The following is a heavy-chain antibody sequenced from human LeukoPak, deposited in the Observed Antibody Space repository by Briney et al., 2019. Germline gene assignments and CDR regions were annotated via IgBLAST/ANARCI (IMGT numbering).Heavy chain of an antibody. J-gene: IGHJ4*02. CDR1: GFTFSSYS. CDR2: ISSSSSTI. Sequence: GGSPRLSCAASGFTFSSYSMNWVRQAPGKGLEWVSYISSSSSTIYYADSVKGRFTISRDNAKNSLNLQMNSLRAEDTAVYYCASTDLGYADDYWGQGTLVTVSS. D-gene: IGHD3-16*01. V-gene: IGHV3-48*04. CDR3: ASTDLGYADDY.